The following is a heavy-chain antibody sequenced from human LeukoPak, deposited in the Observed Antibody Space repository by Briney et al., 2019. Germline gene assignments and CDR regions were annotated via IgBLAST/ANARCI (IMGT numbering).Heavy chain of an antibody. CDR3: ARDPESSSFDL. J-gene: IGHJ4*02. V-gene: IGHV3-74*01. Sequence: GGSLRLSCAASGFTFSSYWMHWVRQAPGKGPVWVSRINSDGSSTSYADSVKGRFTISRDNAKKSLYLEINSLRADDTAVYYCARDPESSSFDLWGRGALVTVSS. CDR1: GFTFSSYW. CDR2: INSDGSST. D-gene: IGHD6-13*01.